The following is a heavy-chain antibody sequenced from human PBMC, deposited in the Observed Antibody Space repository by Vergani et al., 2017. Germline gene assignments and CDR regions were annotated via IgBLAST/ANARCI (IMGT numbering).Heavy chain of an antibody. Sequence: QLPLQESGPGLVKPSATLYLTCSVSGASIRSSNYYWGWIRQPPGKGLEWIASIYYSWSTYYNPSLKSRVTISVDTSKNQFSLKLRSVTAADTAVYFCARHSXVEWLVKLGWIDPWGQGILVTVSS. V-gene: IGHV4-39*01. D-gene: IGHD6-19*01. CDR1: GASIRSSNYY. CDR2: IYYSWST. J-gene: IGHJ5*02. CDR3: ARHSXVEWLVKLGWIDP.